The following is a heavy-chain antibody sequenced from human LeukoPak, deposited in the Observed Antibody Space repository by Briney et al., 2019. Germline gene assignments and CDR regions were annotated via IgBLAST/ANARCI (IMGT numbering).Heavy chain of an antibody. CDR2: INSDGSST. CDR3: ATSRTFDY. J-gene: IGHJ4*02. Sequence: GGSLRLSCAASGFKFDDYGMSWVRQAPGKGLVWVSRINSDGSSTSYADSVKGRFTISRDNAKNTLYLQMNSLRAEDTAVYYCATSRTFDYWGQGTLVTVSS. V-gene: IGHV3-74*01. CDR1: GFKFDDYG.